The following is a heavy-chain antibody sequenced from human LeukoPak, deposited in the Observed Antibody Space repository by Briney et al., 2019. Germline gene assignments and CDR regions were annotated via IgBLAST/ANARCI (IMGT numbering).Heavy chain of an antibody. D-gene: IGHD3-10*01. CDR3: ARGPFVYYGSGSPGYFDY. CDR2: IYYSGST. CDR1: GGSISSYY. J-gene: IGHJ4*02. Sequence: SETLSLTCTVSGGSISSYYWSWIRQPPGKGLEWIGYIYYSGSTNYNPSLKSRVAISVDTSKNQFSLKLSSVTAADTAVYYCARGPFVYYGSGSPGYFDYWGQGTLVTVS. V-gene: IGHV4-59*01.